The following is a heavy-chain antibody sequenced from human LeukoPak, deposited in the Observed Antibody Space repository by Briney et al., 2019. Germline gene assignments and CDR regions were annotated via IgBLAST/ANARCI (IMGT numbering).Heavy chain of an antibody. D-gene: IGHD2-8*02. Sequence: SETLSLTCTVSGYSISNGYYWGWIRQSPGKGLEWIGSFYHSGSTYYNPSLKSRVTISVDTSKNQFSLKLNSVTAADTAVYYCASFAGGASGYFYYMDVWGKGTTVTVSS. CDR3: ASFAGGASGYFYYMDV. CDR1: GYSISNGYY. CDR2: FYHSGST. V-gene: IGHV4-38-2*02. J-gene: IGHJ6*03.